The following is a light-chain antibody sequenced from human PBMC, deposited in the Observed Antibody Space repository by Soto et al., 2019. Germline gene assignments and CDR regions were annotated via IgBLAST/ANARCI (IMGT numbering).Light chain of an antibody. V-gene: IGKV3D-15*01. J-gene: IGKJ1*01. Sequence: EIVMMQSPATLSVSRGERATLSCRASQSVSSNLAWYQQKPGQAPRLLIYGASTRATGIPARFSGSGSGTDFTLTISSLEPEDFAVYYCQQRSNWPRTFGQGTKVDIK. CDR2: GAS. CDR3: QQRSNWPRT. CDR1: QSVSSN.